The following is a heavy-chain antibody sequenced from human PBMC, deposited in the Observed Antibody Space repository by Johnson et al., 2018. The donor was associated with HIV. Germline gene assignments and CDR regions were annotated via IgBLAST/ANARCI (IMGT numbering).Heavy chain of an antibody. CDR2: FNWNGGST. D-gene: IGHD2-15*01. Sequence: VQLVESGGGPVQSGGSLRLACEASGFTFDDYGMSWVRQAPGKGLEWVSGFNWNGGSTDYAASVKGRFTISRDNAKNSLYVQMNSLRVGDTAVYYCARVGYCSGGSCFSGAFDIWGQGTMVTVSS. CDR3: ARVGYCSGGSCFSGAFDI. J-gene: IGHJ3*02. V-gene: IGHV3-20*04. CDR1: GFTFDDYG.